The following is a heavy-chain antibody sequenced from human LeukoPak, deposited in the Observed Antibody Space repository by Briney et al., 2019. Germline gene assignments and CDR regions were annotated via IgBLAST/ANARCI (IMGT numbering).Heavy chain of an antibody. CDR1: GGSISSGDYY. J-gene: IGHJ3*02. Sequence: PSETLSLTCTVSGGSISSGDYYWSWIRQPPGKGLEWIGYIYHSGSTYYNPSLKSRVTISVDTSKNQFSLKLSSVTAADTAVYYCARGLGMATIKDAFDIWGQGTMVTVSS. D-gene: IGHD5-24*01. CDR2: IYHSGST. V-gene: IGHV4-30-4*08. CDR3: ARGLGMATIKDAFDI.